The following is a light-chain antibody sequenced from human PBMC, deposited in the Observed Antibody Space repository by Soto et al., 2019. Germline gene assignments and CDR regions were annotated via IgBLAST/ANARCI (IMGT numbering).Light chain of an antibody. CDR1: QTISSW. V-gene: IGKV1-39*01. CDR3: QQSYSTPRT. Sequence: DILMTQSPSTLSVSVGDRVTITCRASQTISSWLAWYQQKPGKAPRLLIYAASSLQSGVPSRFSGSGSGTDFTLTISSLEPEDFATYYCQQSYSTPRTFGQGTKVDIK. CDR2: AAS. J-gene: IGKJ1*01.